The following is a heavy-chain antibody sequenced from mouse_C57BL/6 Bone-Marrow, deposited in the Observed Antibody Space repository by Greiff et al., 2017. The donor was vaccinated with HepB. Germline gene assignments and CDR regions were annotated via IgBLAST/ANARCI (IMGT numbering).Heavy chain of an antibody. CDR2: IHPSDSDT. D-gene: IGHD2-5*01. J-gene: IGHJ4*01. Sequence: QVQLQQPGAELVKPGASVKVSCKASGYTFTSYWMHWVKQRPGQGLEWIGRIHPSDSDTNYNQKFTGKATLTVDKSSSTAYMQLSSLTSEDSAVYYCAGRGIHYSNYGLYYAMDYWGQGTSVTVSS. CDR3: AGRGIHYSNYGLYYAMDY. CDR1: GYTFTSYW. V-gene: IGHV1-74*01.